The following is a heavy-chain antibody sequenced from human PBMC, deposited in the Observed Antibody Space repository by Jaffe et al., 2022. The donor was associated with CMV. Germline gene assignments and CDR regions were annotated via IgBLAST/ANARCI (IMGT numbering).Heavy chain of an antibody. D-gene: IGHD6-19*01. V-gene: IGHV3-33*01. Sequence: QVQLVESGGGVVQPGRSLRLSCAASGFTFSSYGMHWVRQAPGKGLEWVAVIWYDGSNKYYADSVKGRFTISRDNSKNTLYLQMNSLRAEDTAVYYCARASIAVYGMDVWGQGTTVTVSS. CDR1: GFTFSSYG. J-gene: IGHJ6*02. CDR3: ARASIAVYGMDV. CDR2: IWYDGSNK.